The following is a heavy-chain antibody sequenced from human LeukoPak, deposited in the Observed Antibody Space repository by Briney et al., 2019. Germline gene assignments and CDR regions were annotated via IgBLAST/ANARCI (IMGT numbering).Heavy chain of an antibody. Sequence: GGSLRLSCAASGFTFSSYAMSWVRQAPGKGLEAPGKGLEWVSTISASGHATYYPDSVGGRFTTSRDNSKSTLHLQMDSLRAEDSALYYCAKWPEGATPRFHHWGQGTLVTASS. CDR2: ISASGHAT. CDR3: AKWPEGATPRFHH. CDR1: GFTFSSYA. V-gene: IGHV3-23*01. D-gene: IGHD1-26*01. J-gene: IGHJ4*02.